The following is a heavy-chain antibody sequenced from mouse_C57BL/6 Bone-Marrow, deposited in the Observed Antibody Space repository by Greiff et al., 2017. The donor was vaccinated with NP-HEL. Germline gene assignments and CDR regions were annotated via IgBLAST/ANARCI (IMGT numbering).Heavy chain of an antibody. V-gene: IGHV1-72*01. CDR3: ARGDYGSTLAWFAY. J-gene: IGHJ3*01. Sequence: QVHVKQPGAELVKPGASVKLSCKASGYTFTSYWMHWVKQRPGRGLEWIGRIDPNSGGTKYNEKFKSKATLTVDKPSSTAYMQLSSLTSEDSAVYYCARGDYGSTLAWFAYWGQGTLVTVSA. CDR2: IDPNSGGT. D-gene: IGHD1-1*01. CDR1: GYTFTSYW.